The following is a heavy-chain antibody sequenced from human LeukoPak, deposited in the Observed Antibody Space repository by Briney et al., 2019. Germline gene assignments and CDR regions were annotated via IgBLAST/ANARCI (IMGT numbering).Heavy chain of an antibody. CDR3: ARDLGQWLGPRDYYYYGMDV. Sequence: ASVKVSCKASGYTFTSYGISWVRQAPGQGLEWMGWISAYNGNTNYAQKLQGRVTMTTDTSTSTAYMELRSLRSDDTAVYYCARDLGQWLGPRDYYYYGMDVWGQGTTVTVSS. J-gene: IGHJ6*02. D-gene: IGHD6-19*01. V-gene: IGHV1-18*01. CDR2: ISAYNGNT. CDR1: GYTFTSYG.